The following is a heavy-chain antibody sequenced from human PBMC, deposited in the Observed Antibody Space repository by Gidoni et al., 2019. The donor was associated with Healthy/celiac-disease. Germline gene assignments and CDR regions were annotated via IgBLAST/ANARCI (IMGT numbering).Heavy chain of an antibody. D-gene: IGHD2-15*01. V-gene: IGHV3-15*01. Sequence: EVQLVESGGGLVKTGGYLRLSCAASGFTFTNAWMIWVRQAPGKGLEWVARIHSKSDGGTTYYAAPVKGRFTISRDDSKNTLYLQMDSLKTEDTAVYYCTTDSFGGPDYWGQGTLVTVSS. CDR1: GFTFTNAW. J-gene: IGHJ4*02. CDR3: TTDSFGGPDY. CDR2: IHSKSDGGTT.